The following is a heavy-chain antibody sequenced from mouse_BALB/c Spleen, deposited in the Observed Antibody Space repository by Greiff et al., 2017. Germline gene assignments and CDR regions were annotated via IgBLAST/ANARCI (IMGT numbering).Heavy chain of an antibody. V-gene: IGHV14-4*02. D-gene: IGHD2-14*01. CDR1: GFNIKDYY. J-gene: IGHJ4*01. CDR3: NAWRYDAGYYYAMDY. CDR2: IDPENGDT. Sequence: EVQLQQSGAELVRSGASVKLSCTASGFNIKDYYMHWVKQRPEQGLEWIGWIDPENGDTEYAPKFQGKATMTADTSSNTAYLQLSSLTSEDTAVYYCNAWRYDAGYYYAMDYWGQGTSVTVSS.